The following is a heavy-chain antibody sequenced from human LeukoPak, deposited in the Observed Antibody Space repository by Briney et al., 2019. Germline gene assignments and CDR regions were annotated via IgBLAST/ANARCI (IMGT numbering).Heavy chain of an antibody. Sequence: GASVKVSCKASGYTFTSYGISWVRQAPRQGLEWMGWISAYNGNTNYAQKLQGRVTMTTDTSTSTAYMELRSLRSDDTAVYYCARFRRSLRGSSSFSDAFDIWGQGTMVTVSS. V-gene: IGHV1-18*01. D-gene: IGHD6-6*01. CDR2: ISAYNGNT. CDR3: ARFRRSLRGSSSFSDAFDI. CDR1: GYTFTSYG. J-gene: IGHJ3*02.